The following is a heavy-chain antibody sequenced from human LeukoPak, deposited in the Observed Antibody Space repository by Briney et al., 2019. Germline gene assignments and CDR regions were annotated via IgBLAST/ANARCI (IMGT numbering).Heavy chain of an antibody. Sequence: GASVKVSCKASGDSTNTYGVAWVRQAPGQGLEWIGWISPYSAYTKYADALQGRVTMTTDTSTTTAYMELRSLRSDDTAVYYCARGRSIVATTLDYYYYMDVWGKGTTVTVSS. J-gene: IGHJ6*03. D-gene: IGHD5-12*01. V-gene: IGHV1-18*04. CDR1: GDSTNTYG. CDR3: ARGRSIVATTLDYYYYMDV. CDR2: ISPYSAYT.